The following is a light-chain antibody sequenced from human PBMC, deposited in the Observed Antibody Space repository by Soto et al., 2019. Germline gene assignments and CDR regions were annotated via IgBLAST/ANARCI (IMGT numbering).Light chain of an antibody. CDR2: EAS. J-gene: IGKJ4*01. V-gene: IGKV3-15*01. Sequence: DIVMTQSPATLSVSPGEGATLSCRASQDIGSSLPWYQHKPGQAPRFLIYEASTRDTGVPSRFSGSGSGTEFSLTISNVQSEDFAIYYCQRCNSTVFTFGRGTKVEIK. CDR3: QRCNSTVFT. CDR1: QDIGSS.